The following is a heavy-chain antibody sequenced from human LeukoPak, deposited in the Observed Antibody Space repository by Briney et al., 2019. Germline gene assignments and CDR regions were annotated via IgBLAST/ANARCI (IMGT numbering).Heavy chain of an antibody. CDR3: ARSSKEVGFDP. D-gene: IGHD1-26*01. CDR1: GFNFSNYG. V-gene: IGHV3-30*02. J-gene: IGHJ5*02. CDR2: IRNDGSNK. Sequence: GGSLRLSCAASGFNFSNYGMHWVRQAPGKGLEWVAFIRNDGSNKYFADSVKGRFTISRDNSKNALYLQMNSLRAEDSAVYYCARSSKEVGFDPWGQGTLVTVSS.